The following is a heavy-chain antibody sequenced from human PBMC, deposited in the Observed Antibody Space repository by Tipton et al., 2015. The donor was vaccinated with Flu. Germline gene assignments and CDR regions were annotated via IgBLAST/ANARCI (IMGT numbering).Heavy chain of an antibody. Sequence: TLSLTCTVSGGSISSYYWSWIRQPPGKGLEWIGYIYYSGSTNYNPSLKSRVTISVDTSKNQFSLKLSSVTAADTAVYYCARGFSRGYYYGWGQGTLVTVSS. CDR1: GGSISSYY. J-gene: IGHJ4*02. CDR2: IYYSGST. D-gene: IGHD3-10*01. V-gene: IGHV4-59*01. CDR3: ARGFSRGYYYG.